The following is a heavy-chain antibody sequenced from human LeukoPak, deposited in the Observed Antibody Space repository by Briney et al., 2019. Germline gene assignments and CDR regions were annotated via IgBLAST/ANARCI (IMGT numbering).Heavy chain of an antibody. CDR1: GFTFSSYG. V-gene: IGHV3-30*02. Sequence: PGGSLRLSCAASGFTFSSYGMHWARQAPGKGLEWVAFIRYDGSNKYYADSVKGRFTISRDNSKNTLYLQMNSLRAEDTAVYYCAKDPAGVVPAARGRGDYWGQGTLVTVSS. D-gene: IGHD2-2*01. CDR2: IRYDGSNK. J-gene: IGHJ4*02. CDR3: AKDPAGVVPAARGRGDY.